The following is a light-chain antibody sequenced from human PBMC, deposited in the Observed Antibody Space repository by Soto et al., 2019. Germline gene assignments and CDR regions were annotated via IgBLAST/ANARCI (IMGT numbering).Light chain of an antibody. CDR2: RNN. J-gene: IGLJ2*01. CDR3: AAWDDSLSGVV. Sequence: QSVLTQPPSASGTPGQSVTISCSGSSSNIGGNYAYWYQQLPGTAPKLLISRNNQRPSVVPDRFSGSKSGTSASLAISGLRSDDEADYYCAAWDDSLSGVVFGGGTKLTVL. V-gene: IGLV1-47*01. CDR1: SSNIGGNY.